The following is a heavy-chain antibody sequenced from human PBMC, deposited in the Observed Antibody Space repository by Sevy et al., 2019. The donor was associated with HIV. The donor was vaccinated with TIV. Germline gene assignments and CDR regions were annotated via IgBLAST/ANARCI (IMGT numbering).Heavy chain of an antibody. J-gene: IGHJ5*02. V-gene: IGHV1-2*02. CDR1: GYTFTGYY. CDR3: TRMEPQKDIVVVPAARGWFDP. CDR2: INPNSGGT. Sequence: ASVKVSCKASGYTFTGYYMHWVRQAPGQGLEWMAWINPNSGGTNYAQKFQGRVTMTRDTSISTAYMELSRLRSDDTAVYYCTRMEPQKDIVVVPAARGWFDPWGQGTLVTVSS. D-gene: IGHD2-2*01.